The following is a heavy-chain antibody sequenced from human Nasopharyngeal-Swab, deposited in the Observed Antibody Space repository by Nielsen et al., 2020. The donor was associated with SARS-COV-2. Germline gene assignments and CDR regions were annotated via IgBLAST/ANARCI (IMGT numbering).Heavy chain of an antibody. J-gene: IGHJ6*02. CDR1: GFTFSDYY. Sequence: GGPLRLSCAASGFTFSDYYMSWIRQAPGKGLEWVSYISSSSSTIYYADSVKGRFTISRDNAKNSLYLQMNSLRDEDTAVYYCAREYYDFWSGYIDYYYGMDVWGQGTTVTVSS. D-gene: IGHD3-3*01. CDR3: AREYYDFWSGYIDYYYGMDV. V-gene: IGHV3-11*04. CDR2: ISSSSSTI.